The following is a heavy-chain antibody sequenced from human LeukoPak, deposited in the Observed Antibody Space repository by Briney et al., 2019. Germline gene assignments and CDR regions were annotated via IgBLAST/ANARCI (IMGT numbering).Heavy chain of an antibody. V-gene: IGHV3-30*04. Sequence: GRSLRLSCAASGFTFSSYAMHWVRQAPGKGLEWVAVISYDGSNKYYADSVKGRFTISRDNSKNTLYLQMNSLRPEDTALYHCAKEVDCPSDCLFFHSWGQGTLVTVSS. J-gene: IGHJ4*02. D-gene: IGHD2-21*02. CDR3: AKEVDCPSDCLFFHS. CDR2: ISYDGSNK. CDR1: GFTFSSYA.